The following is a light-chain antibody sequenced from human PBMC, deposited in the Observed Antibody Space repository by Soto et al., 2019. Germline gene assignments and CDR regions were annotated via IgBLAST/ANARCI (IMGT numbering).Light chain of an antibody. V-gene: IGKV3-20*01. CDR1: QNLGTLY. Sequence: EIVLTQSPGTLSLSPGERGTLSCRASQNLGTLYLAWFQQKSGQAPRLLIYSASRRATGIPDRFTGSGSGTDFTLTTNRVEPEDFAVYFCQQYAGSPRTFGQGTKVDI. CDR3: QQYAGSPRT. J-gene: IGKJ1*01. CDR2: SAS.